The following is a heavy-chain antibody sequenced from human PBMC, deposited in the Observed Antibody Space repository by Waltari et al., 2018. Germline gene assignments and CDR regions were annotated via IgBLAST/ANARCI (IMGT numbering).Heavy chain of an antibody. V-gene: IGHV4-39*01. Sequence: QVQLQESGPGLVRPSETLSLTCTVSLTYIXXXXXXXCWIRQPPGKGLEWIGSKDYTGSTNYNPSLKSRATISVDTSKGQFSLKLSSVTAADTAVYYCVRSFDFWSGTYYFDLWGQGTLVTVSS. CDR3: VRSFDFWSGTYYFDL. D-gene: IGHD3-3*01. CDR1: LTYIXXXXXX. CDR2: KDYTGST. J-gene: IGHJ4*02.